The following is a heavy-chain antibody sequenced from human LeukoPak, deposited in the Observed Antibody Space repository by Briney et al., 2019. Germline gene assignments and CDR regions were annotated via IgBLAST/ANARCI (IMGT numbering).Heavy chain of an antibody. CDR2: IYTSGGT. CDR3: ARGGEYCSSTSCYGRFDY. CDR1: GGSISSGSYY. J-gene: IGHJ4*02. D-gene: IGHD2-2*01. Sequence: SQTLSLTCTVSGGSISSGSYYWSWTRQPAGKGLEWIGRIYTSGGTNYNPSLKSRVTISVDTSKNQFSLKLSSVTAADTAVYYCARGGEYCSSTSCYGRFDYWGQGTLVTVSS. V-gene: IGHV4-61*02.